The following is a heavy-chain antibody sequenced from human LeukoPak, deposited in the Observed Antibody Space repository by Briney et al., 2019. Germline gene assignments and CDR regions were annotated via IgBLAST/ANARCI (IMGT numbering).Heavy chain of an antibody. D-gene: IGHD3-3*01. CDR1: GFTFSTST. CDR3: ASLSSWTYYDFWSGWFDP. Sequence: GGSLRLSCAASGFTFSTSTMSWFRQAPGKGLEWVSSISGSSDHIYYADSVKGRFTISRDNAKYSLYLQMNSLRAEDTAVYYCASLSSWTYYDFWSGWFDPWGQGTLVTVSS. CDR2: ISGSSDHI. V-gene: IGHV3-21*01. J-gene: IGHJ5*02.